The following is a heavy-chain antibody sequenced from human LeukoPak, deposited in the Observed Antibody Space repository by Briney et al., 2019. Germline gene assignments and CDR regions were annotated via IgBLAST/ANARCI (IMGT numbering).Heavy chain of an antibody. CDR3: ATSREGATDY. V-gene: IGHV4-59*01. Sequence: PSETLSLTCTVSGGSISSYYWSWIRQPPGKELEWIGYIYYSGSTNYNPSLKSRVTISVDTSKNQFSLKLSSVTAADTAVYYCATSREGATDYWGQGTLVTVSS. CDR2: IYYSGST. D-gene: IGHD1-26*01. J-gene: IGHJ4*02. CDR1: GGSISSYY.